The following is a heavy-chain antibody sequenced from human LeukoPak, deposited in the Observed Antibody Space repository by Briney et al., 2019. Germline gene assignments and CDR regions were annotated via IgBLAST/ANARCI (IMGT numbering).Heavy chain of an antibody. D-gene: IGHD2-2*01. Sequence: HTGGSLRLSCAASGFTFSSYAMSWVRQAPGKGLEWVSAISGSGGSTYYADSVKGRFTISRDNFKNMVFLQMNSLRAEDTAVYYCAKDRSAVPAASNYWGQGTLVTVSS. J-gene: IGHJ4*02. V-gene: IGHV3-23*01. CDR3: AKDRSAVPAASNY. CDR2: ISGSGGST. CDR1: GFTFSSYA.